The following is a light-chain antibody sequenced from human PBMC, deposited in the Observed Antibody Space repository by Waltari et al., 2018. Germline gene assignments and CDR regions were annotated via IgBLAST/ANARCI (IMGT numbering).Light chain of an antibody. J-gene: IGLJ2*01. CDR1: SSDVGNYKR. V-gene: IGLV2-23*02. Sequence: QSALTQPASVSGSPGQSITISCTGISSDVGNYKRVSWYQQHPGKAPKLMIYAVSKRPSGVSDRFSGSKSGDMASLTISGLQPEDEAEYFCSSYAGSSKGVFGGGTKVTVL. CDR2: AVS. CDR3: SSYAGSSKGV.